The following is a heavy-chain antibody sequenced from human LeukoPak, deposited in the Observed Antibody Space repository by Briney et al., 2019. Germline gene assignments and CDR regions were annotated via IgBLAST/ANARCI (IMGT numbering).Heavy chain of an antibody. CDR3: AREDGFCSSSSCYNDY. CDR1: GYTFTGYY. Sequence: ASVKVSCKASGYTFTGYYMHWVRQAPGQGLEWVGRINPNSGGTNYAQKFQGRVTMTRDTSISTAYMGLNTLRSDDTAVYYCAREDGFCSSSSCYNDYWGQGTLVTVSS. V-gene: IGHV1-2*06. CDR2: INPNSGGT. D-gene: IGHD2-2*02. J-gene: IGHJ4*02.